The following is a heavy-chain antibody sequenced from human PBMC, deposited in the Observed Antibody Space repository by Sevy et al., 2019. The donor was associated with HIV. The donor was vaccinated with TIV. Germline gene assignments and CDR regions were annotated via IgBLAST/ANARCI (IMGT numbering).Heavy chain of an antibody. CDR3: ARDPDPIPGVSFDI. J-gene: IGHJ3*02. V-gene: IGHV3-7*01. CDR2: INQGESQK. D-gene: IGHD7-27*01. CDR1: GFTFSSHW. Sequence: GGSLRLSCAASGFTFSSHWMNWVRQAPGKGLEWVANINQGESQKFYVASVKGPFTISRDNAKNSLYLQMNSLRAEDTAVYYCARDPDPIPGVSFDIWGQGTMVTVSS.